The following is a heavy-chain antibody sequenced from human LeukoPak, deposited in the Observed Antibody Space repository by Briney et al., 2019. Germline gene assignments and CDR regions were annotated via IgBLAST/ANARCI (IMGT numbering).Heavy chain of an antibody. Sequence: GGSLRLSCAASGFTFDDYAMHWVRQAPGKGLEWVSGISWNSGSIGYADSVKGRFTISRDNAKNSLYLQMNSLRAEDTAVYYCARVAGYSSSWYFDYWGQGALVTVSS. CDR1: GFTFDDYA. D-gene: IGHD6-13*01. V-gene: IGHV3-9*01. CDR3: ARVAGYSSSWYFDY. J-gene: IGHJ4*02. CDR2: ISWNSGSI.